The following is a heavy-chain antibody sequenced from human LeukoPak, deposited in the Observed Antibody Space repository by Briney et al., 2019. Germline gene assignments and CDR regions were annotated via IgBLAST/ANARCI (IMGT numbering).Heavy chain of an antibody. CDR3: ARAPEYGLYYFDY. CDR2: IYYSGST. CDR1: GGSISSGSYY. V-gene: IGHV4-39*07. Sequence: PSETLSLTCTVSGGSISSGSYYWGWIRQPPGKGLEWIGNIYYSGSTYYNPSLKSRASISVDTSKNQFSLKLTSVTAADTAVYYCARAPEYGLYYFDYWGQGTLVTVSS. D-gene: IGHD1-14*01. J-gene: IGHJ4*02.